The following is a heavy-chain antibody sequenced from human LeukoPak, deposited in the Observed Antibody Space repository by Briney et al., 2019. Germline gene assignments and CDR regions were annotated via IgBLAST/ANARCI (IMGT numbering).Heavy chain of an antibody. CDR2: INPNSGGT. Sequence: ASVKVSCKASGYTFTGYYMHWVRQAPGQGLEWMGWINPNSGGTNYAQKFQGRVTMTRDASISTAYMELSRLRSDDTAVYYCARVYYDFWSGYKANDYWGQGTLVTVSS. CDR1: GYTFTGYY. D-gene: IGHD3-3*01. J-gene: IGHJ4*02. CDR3: ARVYYDFWSGYKANDY. V-gene: IGHV1-2*02.